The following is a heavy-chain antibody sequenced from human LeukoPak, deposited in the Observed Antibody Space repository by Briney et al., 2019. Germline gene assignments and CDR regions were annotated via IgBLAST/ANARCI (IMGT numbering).Heavy chain of an antibody. J-gene: IGHJ3*02. CDR2: ISYDGSNK. CDR3: ATRADAFDI. Sequence: GGSLILSCAASGFTFSSYGMHWVRQAPGKGLEWVAVISYDGSNKYYADSVKGRFTISRDNSKNTLYLQMNSLRAEDTAVYYCATRADAFDIWGQGTMVTVSS. CDR1: GFTFSSYG. V-gene: IGHV3-30*03.